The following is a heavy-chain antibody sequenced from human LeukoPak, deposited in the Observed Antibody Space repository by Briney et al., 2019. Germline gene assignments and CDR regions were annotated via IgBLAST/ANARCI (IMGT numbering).Heavy chain of an antibody. CDR2: IYYSGST. CDR3: ATTGATRGY. D-gene: IGHD1-26*01. Sequence: SETLSLTCGVSGGSISSGDYYWSWIRQPPGKGLEWIGYIYYSGSTNYNPSLKSRVTISVDTSKNQFSLKLSSVTAADTAVYYCATTGATRGYWGQGTLVTVSS. J-gene: IGHJ4*02. CDR1: GGSISSGDYY. V-gene: IGHV4-61*08.